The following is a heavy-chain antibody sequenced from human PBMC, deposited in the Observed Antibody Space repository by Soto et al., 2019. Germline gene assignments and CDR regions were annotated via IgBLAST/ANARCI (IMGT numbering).Heavy chain of an antibody. Sequence: QVQLVQSGAEVKKPGASVKVSCKASGYTFTSYGISWVRQAPGQGLEWMGWISAYNGNTNYAQKIQGRVTMTTDTSTSTASMELRSLRSDDTAVYYCARVGRYSGSYGGYYFDYWGQGTVVTVSS. V-gene: IGHV1-18*01. D-gene: IGHD1-26*01. J-gene: IGHJ4*02. CDR2: ISAYNGNT. CDR3: ARVGRYSGSYGGYYFDY. CDR1: GYTFTSYG.